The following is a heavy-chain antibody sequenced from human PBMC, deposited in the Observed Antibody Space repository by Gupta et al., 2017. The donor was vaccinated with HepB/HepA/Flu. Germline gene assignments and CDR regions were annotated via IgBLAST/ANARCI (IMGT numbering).Heavy chain of an antibody. J-gene: IGHJ2*01. D-gene: IGHD5-12*01. CDR2: ISSSGSTI. V-gene: IGHV3-11*01. CDR1: GFTFRDYY. CDR3: ARVVGATIGLLITNWYFDL. Sequence: QVQLVESGGGLVKPGGSLRLSCAASGFTFRDYYMSWIRQAPGQGLEWVSYISSSGSTIYYADSVKGRFTISRDNAKNSLYLQMNSLRAEDTAVYYCARVVGATIGLLITNWYFDLWGRGTLVTVSS.